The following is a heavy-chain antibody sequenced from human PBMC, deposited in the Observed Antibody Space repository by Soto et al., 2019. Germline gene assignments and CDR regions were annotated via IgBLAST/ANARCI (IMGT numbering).Heavy chain of an antibody. V-gene: IGHV4-38-2*02. CDR1: GYSISLGYY. CDR3: ARDIRISDSTGYYYGMDV. J-gene: IGHJ6*02. CDR2: IYHSGNT. Sequence: PSETLSLTCAVSGYSISLGYYWGWIRQPPGKGLEWIGSIYHSGNTYYNPSLKSRVSISLDTSKNHFSLELTSVTAADTAVYYCARDIRISDSTGYYYGMDVWGQGTTVTVSS. D-gene: IGHD1-20*01.